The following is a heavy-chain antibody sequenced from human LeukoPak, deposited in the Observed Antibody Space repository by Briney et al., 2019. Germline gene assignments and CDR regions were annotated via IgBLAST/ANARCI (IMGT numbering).Heavy chain of an antibody. CDR1: GYTFPIYD. CDR3: ARDPEVGGSSGFDY. V-gene: IGHV1-2*02. J-gene: IGHJ4*02. Sequence: VKVSCYASGYTFPIYDINWVRQATGQGVEGMGWMNPNSGGTNYAQKFQGRVTMTRDTSISTAYMELSRLRSDDTAVYYCARDPEVGGSSGFDYWGQGTLVTVSS. CDR2: MNPNSGGT. D-gene: IGHD3-22*01.